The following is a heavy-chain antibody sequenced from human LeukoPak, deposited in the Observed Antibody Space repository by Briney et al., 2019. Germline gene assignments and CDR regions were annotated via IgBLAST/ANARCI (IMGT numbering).Heavy chain of an antibody. J-gene: IGHJ6*04. CDR3: ARVRDGMDV. CDR2: IDPSDSHI. V-gene: IGHV5-10-1*01. CDR1: GYIFTTYW. Sequence: GESLKISCKGSGYIFTTYWIAWVRQMPGKGLEWMGRIDPSDSHIDYSPSFQGHVTISADKSISTAYLQWSRPEASDTAIYYCARVRDGMDVWGKGTTVTVSS.